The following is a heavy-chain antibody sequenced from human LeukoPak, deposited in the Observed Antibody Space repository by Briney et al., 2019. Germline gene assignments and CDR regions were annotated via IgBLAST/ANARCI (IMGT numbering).Heavy chain of an antibody. CDR1: GGSFSGYY. Sequence: ETLSLTCAVYGGSFSGYYWSWVRQAPGKGLEWVSVIYSGGSTYYADSVKGRFTISRDNSKNTLYLQMNSLRAEDTAVYYCARDLRGYSYGGFDYWGQGTLVTVSS. D-gene: IGHD5-18*01. CDR3: ARDLRGYSYGGFDY. J-gene: IGHJ4*02. V-gene: IGHV3-53*01. CDR2: IYSGGST.